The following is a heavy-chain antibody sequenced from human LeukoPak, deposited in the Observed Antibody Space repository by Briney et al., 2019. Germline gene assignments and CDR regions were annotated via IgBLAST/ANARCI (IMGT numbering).Heavy chain of an antibody. D-gene: IGHD4-17*01. CDR3: AQIHDYGGYASYGMDV. J-gene: IGHJ6*02. CDR2: INHSGST. CDR1: GGSFSGYY. Sequence: SETLSLTCAVYGGSFSGYYWSWIRQPPGKGLEWIGEINHSGSTNYNPSLKSRVTISVDTSKNQFSLKLSSVTAADTAVYYCAQIHDYGGYASYGMDVWGQGTTVTVSS. V-gene: IGHV4-34*01.